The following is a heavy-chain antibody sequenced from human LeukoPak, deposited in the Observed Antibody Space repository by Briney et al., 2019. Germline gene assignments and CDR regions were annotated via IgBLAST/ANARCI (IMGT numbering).Heavy chain of an antibody. CDR3: AKAITMVRGVITPRDYFDY. Sequence: GGSLRLSCAASGFTFSSYSMNWVRQAPGKGLEWVSSISSSSSYIYYADSVKGRFTISRDNAKNSLYLQMNSLRAEDTAVYYCAKAITMVRGVITPRDYFDYWGQGTLVTVSS. CDR1: GFTFSSYS. CDR2: ISSSSSYI. V-gene: IGHV3-21*01. D-gene: IGHD3-10*01. J-gene: IGHJ4*02.